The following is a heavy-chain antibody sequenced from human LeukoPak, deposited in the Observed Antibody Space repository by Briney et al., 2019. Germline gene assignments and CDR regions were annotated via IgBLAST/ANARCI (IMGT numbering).Heavy chain of an antibody. D-gene: IGHD2-2*03. CDR2: IYYSGST. CDR1: GGSLTYYY. Sequence: PSETLSLTCTVSGGSLTYYYWTWIRQSPGRRPEWIGYIYYSGSTNYNPSLKSRVTISVDTSKNQFSLKLSSVTAADTAVYYCARAVGYCSSTSCRHYYYYYMDVWGKGTTVTVSS. J-gene: IGHJ6*03. V-gene: IGHV4-59*01. CDR3: ARAVGYCSSTSCRHYYYYYMDV.